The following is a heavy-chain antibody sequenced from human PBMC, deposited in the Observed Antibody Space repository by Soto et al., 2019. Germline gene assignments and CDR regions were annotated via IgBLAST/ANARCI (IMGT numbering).Heavy chain of an antibody. D-gene: IGHD5-18*01. CDR1: GGTLLSYT. Sequence: QVQLVQSGAEVKKPGSSVKVSCKASGGTLLSYTISWVRQAPGQGLEWMGGIIPIVGIANYAQKCQGRVTITADESTGVAYMELSRLRAEDTAVYSCAGGEGETAMETVWGQGTSVPVSS. J-gene: IGHJ6*02. CDR3: AGGEGETAMETV. CDR2: IIPIVGIA. V-gene: IGHV1-69*01.